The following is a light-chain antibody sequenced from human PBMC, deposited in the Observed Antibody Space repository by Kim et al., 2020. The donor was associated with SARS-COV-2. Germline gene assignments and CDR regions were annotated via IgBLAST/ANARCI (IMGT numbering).Light chain of an antibody. CDR2: GTF. V-gene: IGKV3-20*01. CDR1: QSVSTSF. CDR3: QHYDSSSLYT. Sequence: SPGARATRSCRASQSVSTSFLTWYQQIPGQAPRLLIYGTFSRATGIPDRFSGSGSGTDFTLTISRLEPEDFAVYYCQHYDSSSLYTFGQGTKLEI. J-gene: IGKJ2*01.